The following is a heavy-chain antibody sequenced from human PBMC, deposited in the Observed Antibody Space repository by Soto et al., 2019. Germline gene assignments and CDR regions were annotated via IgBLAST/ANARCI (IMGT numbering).Heavy chain of an antibody. J-gene: IGHJ4*02. CDR1: GGSISSSSYY. V-gene: IGHV4-39*01. D-gene: IGHD2-2*01. Sequence: SETLSLTCTVSGGSISSSSYYWAWVRQPPGKGLEWIGSVYYSGTTYYNLSLKSRVTISEDTSKNQFSLRLSSVTAADTAVFYCARLIHCKTTSCYFDYWGPGTLVTVSS. CDR2: VYYSGTT. CDR3: ARLIHCKTTSCYFDY.